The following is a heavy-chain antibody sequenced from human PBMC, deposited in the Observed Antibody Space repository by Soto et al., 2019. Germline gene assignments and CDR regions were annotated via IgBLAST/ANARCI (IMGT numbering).Heavy chain of an antibody. CDR1: GFTFSYYY. CDR2: ISSSGSTI. Sequence: QVQLVESGGGLVKPGGSLRLSCAASGFTFSYYYMSWIRQAPGKGLEWVSYISSSGSTIYYADSVKGRFTISRDNAKNSLSLKMNSLRGEETAVYYCARYWPSHSGSATQDWGQGTLVTVSS. D-gene: IGHD6-19*01. J-gene: IGHJ4*02. CDR3: ARYWPSHSGSATQD. V-gene: IGHV3-11*01.